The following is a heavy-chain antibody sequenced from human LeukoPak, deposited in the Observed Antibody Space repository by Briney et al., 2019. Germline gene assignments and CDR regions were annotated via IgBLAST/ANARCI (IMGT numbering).Heavy chain of an antibody. D-gene: IGHD3-22*01. CDR3: ARGYYYDSSGYYYFDY. V-gene: IGHV4-39*07. Sequence: GSLRLSCAASGFTFSSYGMHWVRQPPGKGLEWIGSIYYSGSTYYNPSLKSRVTISVDTSKNQFSLKLSSVTAADTAVYYCARGYYYDSSGYYYFDYWGQGTLVTVSS. J-gene: IGHJ4*02. CDR1: GFTFSSYG. CDR2: IYYSGST.